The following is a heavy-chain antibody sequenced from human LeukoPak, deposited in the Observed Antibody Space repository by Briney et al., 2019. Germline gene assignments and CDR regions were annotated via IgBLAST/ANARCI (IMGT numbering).Heavy chain of an antibody. Sequence: GGSLRLSCAASGFTFSSYSMNWVRQAPGKGLEWVSSISSSSSYIYYADSVKGRFTISRDNAKNSLYLQMNSLRAEDTAVYYCARDLGGLQNDIWAKGQWSPSLQ. J-gene: IGHJ3*02. V-gene: IGHV3-21*01. CDR3: ARDLGGLQNDI. CDR1: GFTFSSYS. CDR2: ISSSSSYI. D-gene: IGHD4-11*01.